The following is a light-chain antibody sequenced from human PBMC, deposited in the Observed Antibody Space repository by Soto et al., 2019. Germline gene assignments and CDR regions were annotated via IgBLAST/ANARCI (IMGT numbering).Light chain of an antibody. CDR3: CSYAGSSTFKVV. J-gene: IGLJ2*01. CDR2: EGS. Sequence: QSALTQPASASGSPGQSITISCTGTSSDVGSYNLVSWYQQHPGKAPKLMIYEGSKRPSGVSNRFSGSKSGNPASLTISGLQAEDEADYFCCSYAGSSTFKVVFGGGTQLTVL. CDR1: SSDVGSYNL. V-gene: IGLV2-23*01.